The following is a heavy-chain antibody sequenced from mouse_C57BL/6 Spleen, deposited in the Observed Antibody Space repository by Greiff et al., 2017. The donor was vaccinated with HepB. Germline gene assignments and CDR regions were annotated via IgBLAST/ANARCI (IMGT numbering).Heavy chain of an antibody. CDR2: IDPETGGT. V-gene: IGHV1-15*01. Sequence: VKLVESGAELVRPGASVTLSCKASGYTFTDYEMHWVKQTPVHGLEWIGAIDPETGGTAYNQKFKGKAILTADKSSSTAYMELRSLTSEDSAVYYCTSITTVVAPYFDYWGQGTTLTVSS. CDR1: GYTFTDYE. D-gene: IGHD1-1*01. J-gene: IGHJ2*01. CDR3: TSITTVVAPYFDY.